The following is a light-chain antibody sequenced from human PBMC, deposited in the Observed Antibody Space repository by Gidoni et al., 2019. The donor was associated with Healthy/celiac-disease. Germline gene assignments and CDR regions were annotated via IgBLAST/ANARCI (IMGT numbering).Light chain of an antibody. Sequence: EIVMTQSPATLSVSPGERATLSCRASQSVNSNLAWYRQKPGQAPRLLIYGASTRATGIPARFSGSGSGTEFTLTISSLQSEDFAVYYCQQYINWPPLTFGGGTKVEIK. CDR2: GAS. V-gene: IGKV3-15*01. J-gene: IGKJ4*01. CDR3: QQYINWPPLT. CDR1: QSVNSN.